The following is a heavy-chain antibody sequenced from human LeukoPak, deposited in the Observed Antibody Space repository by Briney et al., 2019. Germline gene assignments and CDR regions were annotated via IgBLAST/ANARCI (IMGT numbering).Heavy chain of an antibody. CDR1: GDSVSSNSAA. J-gene: IGHJ6*03. D-gene: IGHD5-24*01. CDR3: ARLGIEMATTDYYYYYMDV. CDR2: TYYRSKWYN. Sequence: SQTLSLTCAISGDSVSSNSAAWNWIRQSPSRGLEWLGRTYYRSKWYNDYAVSVKSRITINPDTSKNQFSLQLNSVTPEDTAVYYCARLGIEMATTDYYYYYMDVWGKGTTVTVSS. V-gene: IGHV6-1*01.